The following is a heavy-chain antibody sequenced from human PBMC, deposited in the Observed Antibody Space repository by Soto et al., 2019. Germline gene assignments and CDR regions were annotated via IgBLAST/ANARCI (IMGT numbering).Heavy chain of an antibody. CDR1: GFNFSSYG. J-gene: IGHJ4*02. V-gene: IGHV3-30*18. D-gene: IGHD3-9*01. Sequence: PGGSLRLSCAASGFNFSSYGMHWVRQAPGKGLEWVTVISFDGSNKYYVDSVKGRFTISRDNSKNTLYLQMNSLRAEDTAAYYCAKNVGILTGPPDYWGQGTLVTVSS. CDR3: AKNVGILTGPPDY. CDR2: ISFDGSNK.